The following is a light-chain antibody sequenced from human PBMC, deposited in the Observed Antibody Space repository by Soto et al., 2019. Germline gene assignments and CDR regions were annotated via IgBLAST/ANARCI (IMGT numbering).Light chain of an antibody. CDR1: RSDVCAYNY. J-gene: IGLJ1*01. V-gene: IGLV2-14*01. CDR2: DVS. CDR3: YSYTSSSTYV. Sequence: QSVLTQPASLSGSPWQSNTISCSGTRSDVCAYNYVSWYQQHPAKAPKLMIYDVSNRPSGVSDRFSGSKSGNTASLTISGLQAEDEADYYCYSYTSSSTYVFGSGTKVTVL.